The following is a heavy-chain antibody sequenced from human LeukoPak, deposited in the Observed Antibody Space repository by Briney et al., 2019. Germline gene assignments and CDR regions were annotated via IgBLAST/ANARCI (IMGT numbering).Heavy chain of an antibody. CDR1: GFRFSNYW. Sequence: GGSLRLSCAASGFRFSNYWMTWVRQAPGKGLEWVADINKDATEIWYVDSVKGRFTISRDNAKNSVYLQMNSLRVEDTAVYYCTRWRGAQSEFEYWGQGTLVTVSP. CDR3: TRWRGAQSEFEY. V-gene: IGHV3-7*01. CDR2: INKDATEI. D-gene: IGHD3-3*01. J-gene: IGHJ4*02.